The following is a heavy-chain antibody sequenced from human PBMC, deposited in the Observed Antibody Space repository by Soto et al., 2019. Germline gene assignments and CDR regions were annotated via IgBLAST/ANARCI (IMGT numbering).Heavy chain of an antibody. D-gene: IGHD3-9*01. CDR3: ARPVPLTGPGDWFDP. CDR1: GGSISSSSYY. J-gene: IGHJ5*02. Sequence: SETLSLTCTVSGGSISSSSYYWGWIRQPPGKGLEWIGSIYYSGSTYYNPSLKSRVTISVDTSKNQFSLKLSSVTAADTAVYYCARPVPLTGPGDWFDPWGQGTLVTVSS. V-gene: IGHV4-39*01. CDR2: IYYSGST.